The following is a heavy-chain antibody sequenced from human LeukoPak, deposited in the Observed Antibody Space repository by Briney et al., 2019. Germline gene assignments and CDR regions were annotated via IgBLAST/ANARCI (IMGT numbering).Heavy chain of an antibody. V-gene: IGHV3-66*01. CDR3: ARDNRRFGEGRNYYYYMDV. CDR2: IYSGGST. Sequence: PGGSLRLSCAASEFSVGSNYMTWVRQAPGKGLEWVPLIYSGGSTYYADSVKGRFTISRDNSKNTLYLQMNSLRAEDTAVYYCARDNRRFGEGRNYYYYMDVWGKGTTVTISS. D-gene: IGHD3-10*01. J-gene: IGHJ6*03. CDR1: EFSVGSNY.